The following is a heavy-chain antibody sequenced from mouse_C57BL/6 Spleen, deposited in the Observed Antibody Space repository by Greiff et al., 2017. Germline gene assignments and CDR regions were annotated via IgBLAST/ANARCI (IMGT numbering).Heavy chain of an antibody. D-gene: IGHD2-3*01. CDR2: ISGGGGNT. V-gene: IGHV5-9*01. Sequence: EVKLLESGGGLVKPGGSLKLSCAASGFTFSSYTMSWVRQTPAKRLEWVATISGGGGNTYYHDSVKGRFTNSRYNATHTLYLQMSSLRSEGTALYYCARYGYYCRSDDWYFDVWGTGTTVTVSS. CDR3: ARYGYYCRSDDWYFDV. CDR1: GFTFSSYT. J-gene: IGHJ1*03.